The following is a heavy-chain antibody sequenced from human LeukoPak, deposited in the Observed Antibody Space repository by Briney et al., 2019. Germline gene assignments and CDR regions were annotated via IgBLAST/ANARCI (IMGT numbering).Heavy chain of an antibody. V-gene: IGHV4-31*03. Sequence: SETLSLTCTVSGGSISRGGYCWSWIRQHPGKGLEWIGYIDYSGSTFYNPSLKSRLTMSIDTSKNQFSLKLSSVTAADTAVYYCAADTSGYRIFNYWGQGTLVTVSS. CDR1: GGSISRGGYC. J-gene: IGHJ4*02. CDR2: IDYSGST. CDR3: AADTSGYRIFNY. D-gene: IGHD3-22*01.